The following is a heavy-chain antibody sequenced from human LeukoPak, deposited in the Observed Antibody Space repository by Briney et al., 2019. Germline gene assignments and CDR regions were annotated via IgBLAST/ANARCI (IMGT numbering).Heavy chain of an antibody. Sequence: ASVKVSCKVSGYTLTELSMHWVRQAPGKGLEWMGGFDPEDGETIYAQKFQGRVTMTEDTSTDTAYMELSSLRSEDTAVYYCATDVKSGSHLLGRDVWGQGTTVTVSS. J-gene: IGHJ6*02. CDR2: FDPEDGET. CDR3: ATDVKSGSHLLGRDV. CDR1: GYTLTELS. D-gene: IGHD1-26*01. V-gene: IGHV1-24*01.